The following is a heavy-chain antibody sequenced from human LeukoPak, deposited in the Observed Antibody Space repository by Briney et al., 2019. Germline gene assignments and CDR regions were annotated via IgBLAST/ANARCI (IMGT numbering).Heavy chain of an antibody. D-gene: IGHD4-23*01. V-gene: IGHV4-39*01. CDR3: ASAEANYGGSVFDY. Sequence: PSETLSLTCSVSGGSIGTSSYYWGWIRQPRGKGLEWLGTIYYGGSINYNLSLKSRLTISADTSNNQLSLKLSSVTAADTAVYYCASAEANYGGSVFDYWGQGTLVTVSS. J-gene: IGHJ4*02. CDR2: IYYGGSI. CDR1: GGSIGTSSYY.